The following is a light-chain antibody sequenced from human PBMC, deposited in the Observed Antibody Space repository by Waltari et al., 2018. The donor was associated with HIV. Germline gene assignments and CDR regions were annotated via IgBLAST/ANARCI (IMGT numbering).Light chain of an antibody. J-gene: IGLJ3*02. CDR3: LLYNGISWV. CDR1: TGLVPSGDY. Sequence: QTVVTQEPSLTVSPGETVTLTCAPSTGLVPSGDYANCVQQKPGQAPMFLIYSVSNRHSWTPARFSGSLLGGKAVLTLSGVLPEDEAEYYCLLYNGISWVFGGGTKLTVL. CDR2: SVS. V-gene: IGLV7-43*01.